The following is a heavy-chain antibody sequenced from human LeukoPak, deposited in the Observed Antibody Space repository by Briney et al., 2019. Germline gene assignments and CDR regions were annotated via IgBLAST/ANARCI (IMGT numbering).Heavy chain of an antibody. D-gene: IGHD3-3*01. CDR3: ARGYDLWSGYYRQNWFDP. J-gene: IGHJ5*02. CDR1: GGSFSGYY. V-gene: IGHV4-34*01. CDR2: INHSGST. Sequence: SETLSLTCAVYGGSFSGYYWSWIRQPPGKGLEWIGEINHSGSTNYNPSLKSRVTISVDTSKNQFSLKLSSVTAADTAVYYCARGYDLWSGYYRQNWFDPWGQGTLVTVSS.